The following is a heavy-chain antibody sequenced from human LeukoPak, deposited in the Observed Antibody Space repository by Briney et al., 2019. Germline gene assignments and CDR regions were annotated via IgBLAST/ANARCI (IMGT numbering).Heavy chain of an antibody. V-gene: IGHV4-59*02. Sequence: SETLSLTCTVSGGSVSSYYWSWIRQPPGKGLEWNGYIYYSGSTNYNPSLKSRVTISVDTSKNQFSLKLSSVTAADTAVYYCAGTYYYDSSGYPFDYWGQGTLVTVSS. CDR1: GGSVSSYY. CDR3: AGTYYYDSSGYPFDY. CDR2: IYYSGST. D-gene: IGHD3-22*01. J-gene: IGHJ4*02.